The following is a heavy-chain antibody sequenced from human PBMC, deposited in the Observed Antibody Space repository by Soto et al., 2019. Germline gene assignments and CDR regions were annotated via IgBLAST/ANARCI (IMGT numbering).Heavy chain of an antibody. V-gene: IGHV4-34*01. J-gene: IGHJ6*03. CDR2: INHSGST. CDR1: GGSFSGYY. Sequence: SETLSLTCAVYGGSFSGYYWSWIRQPPGKGLEWIGEINHSGSTNYNPSLKSRVTISVDTSKNQFSLKLSSVTAADTAVYYCARGLTIKQQHLGDDYYYYMDVCGKGTTVPVSS. CDR3: ARGLTIKQQHLGDDYYYYMDV. D-gene: IGHD6-13*01.